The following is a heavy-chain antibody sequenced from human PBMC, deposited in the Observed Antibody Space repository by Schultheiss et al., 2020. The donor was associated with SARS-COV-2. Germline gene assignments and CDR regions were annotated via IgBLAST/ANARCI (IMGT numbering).Heavy chain of an antibody. CDR1: GGSFSGYY. D-gene: IGHD4-17*01. V-gene: IGHV4-34*01. J-gene: IGHJ6*03. CDR2: INHSGST. Sequence: SETLSLTCAVYGGSFSGYYWSWIRQPPGKGLEWIGEINHSGSTYYNPSLKSRVTISVDRSNNQFSLKLYSVTAADTAVYYCARTTVTTHNYYYYYMDVWGKGTTVTVSS. CDR3: ARTTVTTHNYYYYYMDV.